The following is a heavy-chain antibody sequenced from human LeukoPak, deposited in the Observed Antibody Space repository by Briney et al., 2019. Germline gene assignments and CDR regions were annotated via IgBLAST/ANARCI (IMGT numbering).Heavy chain of an antibody. D-gene: IGHD3-22*01. Sequence: GGSLRLSCAASGFTFSSYAMSWVRQAPGKGLEWVSVTYTGGNSYYADSVKGRLIISRDISKNTLYLQMNSLRAEDSALYYCARGGRGSAAVVAPRSFDIWGQGTMVTVSS. CDR2: TYTGGNS. CDR1: GFTFSSYA. J-gene: IGHJ3*02. V-gene: IGHV3-53*01. CDR3: ARGGRGSAAVVAPRSFDI.